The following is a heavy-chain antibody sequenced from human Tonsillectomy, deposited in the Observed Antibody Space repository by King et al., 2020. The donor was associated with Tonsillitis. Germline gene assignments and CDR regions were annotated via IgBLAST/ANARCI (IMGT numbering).Heavy chain of an antibody. V-gene: IGHV2-5*01. J-gene: IGHJ4*02. CDR2: IYWNDNK. D-gene: IGHD2-2*01. Sequence: ITLKESGPTLVKPTQTLTLTCTFSGFSLNTGGVGVGWLRQPPGKALEWVSHIYWNDNKYYSTYLKNRLTLTKDTSKNQVVVKMTHMDPVDTATYYCARLNTITQDSFDFWGQGTLVTVSS. CDR3: ARLNTITQDSFDF. CDR1: GFSLNTGGVG.